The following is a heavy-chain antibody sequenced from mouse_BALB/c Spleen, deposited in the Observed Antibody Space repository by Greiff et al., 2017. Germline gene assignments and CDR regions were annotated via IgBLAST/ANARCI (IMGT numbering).Heavy chain of an antibody. Sequence: EVKLVESGGGLVKPGGSLKLSCAASGFTFSSYAMSWVRQSPEKRLEWVAEISSGGSYTYYPDTVTGRFTISRDNAKNTLYLEMSSLRSEDTAMYYCAWDTMITTWYFDVWGAGTTVTVSS. V-gene: IGHV5-9-4*01. J-gene: IGHJ1*01. CDR3: AWDTMITTWYFDV. CDR1: GFTFSSYA. D-gene: IGHD2-4*01. CDR2: ISSGGSYT.